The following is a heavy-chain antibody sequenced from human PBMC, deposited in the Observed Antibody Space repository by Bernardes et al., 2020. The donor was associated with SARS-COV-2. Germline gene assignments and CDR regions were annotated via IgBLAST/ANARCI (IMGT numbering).Heavy chain of an antibody. D-gene: IGHD2-15*01. CDR1: GFTFSDYA. Sequence: WGSLRLSCATSGFTFSDYAMSWVRQSPGKGLEWVSIISGIGGSIYYEDSVKGRFTISRDHTKNTVYLQMNSVRVEDTALYYCAKGKGSVFPRSRSFDLWGQGTLVTVSS. V-gene: IGHV3-23*01. CDR2: ISGIGGSI. CDR3: AKGKGSVFPRSRSFDL. J-gene: IGHJ4*02.